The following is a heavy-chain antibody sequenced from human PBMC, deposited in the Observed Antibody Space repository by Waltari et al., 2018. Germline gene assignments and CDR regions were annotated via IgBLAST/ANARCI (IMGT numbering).Heavy chain of an antibody. D-gene: IGHD5-12*01. V-gene: IGHV3-53*01. CDR1: GFTVSSNY. CDR3: AVSIVATIRAYYYYGMDV. Sequence: EVQLVESGGGLIQPGGSLRLSCAASGFTVSSNYMSWVRQAPGKGLEWVSVTYSGGSTYDEDSVKGRFTISRDNSKNTLYLQMNSLRAEDTAVYYCAVSIVATIRAYYYYGMDVWGQGTTVTVSS. CDR2: TYSGGST. J-gene: IGHJ6*02.